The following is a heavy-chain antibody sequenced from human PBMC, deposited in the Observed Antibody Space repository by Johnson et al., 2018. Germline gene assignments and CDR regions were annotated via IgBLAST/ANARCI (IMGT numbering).Heavy chain of an antibody. J-gene: IGHJ4*02. V-gene: IGHV4-39*01. CDR1: GGSISSTSYY. Sequence: QVQLQESGPGLVKPSETLSLTCTVSGGSISSTSYYWGWIRQPPGKGLEWIGTVYYSGNAYYNPSLKSPVTISVDTSKNQFSLRLTSVTAADTAIYYCASLGPYDTFNAYCFDYWGQGTLVTVSS. D-gene: IGHD3-16*01. CDR3: ASLGPYDTFNAYCFDY. CDR2: VYYSGNA.